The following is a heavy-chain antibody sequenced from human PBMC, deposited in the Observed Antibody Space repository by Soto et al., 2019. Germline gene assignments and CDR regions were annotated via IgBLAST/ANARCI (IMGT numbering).Heavy chain of an antibody. CDR1: GGTFSSYT. J-gene: IGHJ6*02. CDR3: ARNMYSSGPYGMDV. D-gene: IGHD6-19*01. Sequence: QVQLVQSGAEVKKPGSSVKVSCKASGGTFSSYTISWVRQAPGQGPEWMGRIIPILGITNYAQKFQGRVTITADKSTSTAYMELSGLRSEDTAVYYCARNMYSSGPYGMDVWGQGTTVTVSS. CDR2: IIPILGIT. V-gene: IGHV1-69*02.